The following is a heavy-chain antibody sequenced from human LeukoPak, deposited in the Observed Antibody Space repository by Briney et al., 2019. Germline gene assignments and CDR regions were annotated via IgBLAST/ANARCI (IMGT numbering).Heavy chain of an antibody. V-gene: IGHV3-30*02. CDR2: MRYDGNNK. Sequence: GGSLRLSCGASGFTFSCYGMHWVRQAPGKGLEWVAFMRYDGNNKYQADSVKVRFTISRDNSKNTLYLQMNSLSAEDAAVYYCAKDRYYFECSGYCFEYWGQGTLVTVSS. D-gene: IGHD3-22*01. CDR3: AKDRYYFECSGYCFEY. J-gene: IGHJ4*02. CDR1: GFTFSCYG.